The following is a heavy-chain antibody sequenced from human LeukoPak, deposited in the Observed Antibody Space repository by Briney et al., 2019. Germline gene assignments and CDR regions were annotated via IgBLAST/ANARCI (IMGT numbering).Heavy chain of an antibody. CDR2: VNRDGTET. D-gene: IGHD5-24*01. CDR1: GFALSSHW. CDR3: AKEGRSLQTY. V-gene: IGHV3-7*03. Sequence: GGSLRLSCAASGFALSSHWMTWVRQVPGRGPEWVANVNRDGTETYYVDSVKGRFTISRDNAKNSLYLQMNSLRVEDTAVYYCAKEGRSLQTYWGQGTLVTVSS. J-gene: IGHJ4*02.